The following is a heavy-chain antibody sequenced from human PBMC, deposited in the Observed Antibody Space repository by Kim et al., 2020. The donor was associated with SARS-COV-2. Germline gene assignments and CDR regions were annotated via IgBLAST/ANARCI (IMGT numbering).Heavy chain of an antibody. CDR3: ARKLLWFGDNGMDV. J-gene: IGHJ6*02. CDR1: GFSVSTND. CDR2: IFCSGTT. Sequence: GGSLRLSCAASGFSVSTNDMSWVRQAPGKGLEWVATIFCSGTTYFADSAKGRFTISRDNSKNTLYLLMNSLSAEDTAAYHCARKLLWFGDNGMDVWGQGTTVTVSS. D-gene: IGHD3-10*01. V-gene: IGHV3-53*01.